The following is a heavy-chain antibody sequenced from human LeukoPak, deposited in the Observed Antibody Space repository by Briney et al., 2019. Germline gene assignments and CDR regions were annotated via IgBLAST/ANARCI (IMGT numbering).Heavy chain of an antibody. CDR3: ARGSVDTAMVRYDY. V-gene: IGHV1-69*13. D-gene: IGHD5-18*01. Sequence: GASVKVSCKDSGGTFSSYAISWVRQAPGQGLEWMGGIIPIFGTANYAQKFQGRVTITADESTSTAYKELSSLRSEDTAVYYCARGSVDTAMVRYDYWGQGTLVTVSS. CDR2: IIPIFGTA. CDR1: GGTFSSYA. J-gene: IGHJ4*02.